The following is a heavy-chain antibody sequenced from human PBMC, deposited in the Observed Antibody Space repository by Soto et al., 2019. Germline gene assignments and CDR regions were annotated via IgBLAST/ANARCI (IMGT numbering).Heavy chain of an antibody. CDR2: INTHKGNT. V-gene: IGHV1-18*01. Sequence: QVQLEQSAPEVKKPGASVKVSCKASGYTFTTYGISWVRQAPGQGLEWLGWINTHKGNTNYSQNFQGRVIITADTSTTTAYMALRSLRSDDTAIYYCTREGSAPYYDYGMDAWGQGTTVTVSS. J-gene: IGHJ6*02. D-gene: IGHD3-10*01. CDR3: TREGSAPYYDYGMDA. CDR1: GYTFTTYG.